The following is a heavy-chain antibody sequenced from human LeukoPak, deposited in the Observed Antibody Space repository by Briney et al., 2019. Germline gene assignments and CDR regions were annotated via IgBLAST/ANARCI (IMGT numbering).Heavy chain of an antibody. CDR3: ARHRGTGYSSSWNYFDY. CDR1: GGSISSSSYY. J-gene: IGHJ4*02. D-gene: IGHD6-13*01. CDR2: IYYSGST. V-gene: IGHV4-39*01. Sequence: PSETLSLTCTVSGGSISSSSYYWGWIRQPPGQGLEWIGSIYYSGSTYYNPSLKSRITISVDTSKNQFSLTLSSVTAADTAVYYCARHRGTGYSSSWNYFDYWGQGTLVTVPS.